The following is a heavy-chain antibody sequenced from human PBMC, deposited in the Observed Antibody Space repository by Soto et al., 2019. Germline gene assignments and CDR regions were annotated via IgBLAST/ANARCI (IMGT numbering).Heavy chain of an antibody. CDR3: GRDGGGHDLSGWFDP. CDR1: GVTFDNYG. Sequence: QVQLVQSGAEVKKPGSSVKVSCKASGVTFDNYGISWVRQAPGQGREWKGGTIPNFDTATYAQNFQGRVPITADESTSTAYMERRTLRSNGTAGYYCGRDGGGHDLSGWFDPWGQGLLLTVSS. D-gene: IGHD5-12*01. V-gene: IGHV1-69*01. CDR2: TIPNFDTA. J-gene: IGHJ5*02.